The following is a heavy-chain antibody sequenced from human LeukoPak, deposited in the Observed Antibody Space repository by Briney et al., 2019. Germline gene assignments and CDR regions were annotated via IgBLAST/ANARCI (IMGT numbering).Heavy chain of an antibody. CDR1: GGSISSGSYC. CDR2: IYTSGST. D-gene: IGHD3-22*01. CDR3: ARDPRGPTTYDSSARDSLDY. J-gene: IGHJ4*02. V-gene: IGHV4-61*09. Sequence: SETLSLTCTVSGGSISSGSYCWSWIRQPAGKGLEWIAHIYTSGSTNYNPSLKSRVTISVDTSKNQFSLKLTSVTAADTAVYYCARDPRGPTTYDSSARDSLDYWGQGTLVTVSS.